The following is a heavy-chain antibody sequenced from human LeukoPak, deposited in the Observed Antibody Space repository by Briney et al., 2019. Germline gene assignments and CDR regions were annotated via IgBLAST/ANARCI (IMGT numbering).Heavy chain of an antibody. D-gene: IGHD3-3*01. CDR2: IYSDGKT. Sequence: GGSLRLSCTGSGFRVSGHYMSWVRQAPGKGLDWVSVIYSDGKTFYSDSVKGRCTASKDTSKNVMYLQMNSLTVADTDLYHCVTVPDDSGYYSHYWGQGTLVTVSS. V-gene: IGHV3-53*01. J-gene: IGHJ4*02. CDR1: GFRVSGHY. CDR3: VTVPDDSGYYSHY.